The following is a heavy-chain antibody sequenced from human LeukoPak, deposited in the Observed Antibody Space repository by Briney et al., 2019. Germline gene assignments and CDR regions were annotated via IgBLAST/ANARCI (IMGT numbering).Heavy chain of an antibody. Sequence: PSETLSLTCTVSGGSISSSSYYWGWIRQPPGKGLEWIGSIYYSGSTYYNPSIKSRVTISVDTSKNQFSLKLSSVTAADTAVYYCARRSTYYYDSSGSPDYWGQGTLVTVSS. V-gene: IGHV4-39*01. J-gene: IGHJ4*02. CDR2: IYYSGST. CDR1: GGSISSSSYY. CDR3: ARRSTYYYDSSGSPDY. D-gene: IGHD3-22*01.